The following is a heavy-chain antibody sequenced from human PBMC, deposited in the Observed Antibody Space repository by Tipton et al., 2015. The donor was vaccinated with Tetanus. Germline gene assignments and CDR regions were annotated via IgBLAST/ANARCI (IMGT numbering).Heavy chain of an antibody. CDR1: GGSMSNNY. Sequence: TLSLTCTVSGGSMSNNYWSWIRQPPAKGLEWIAYIFHSGSTNYSPSLKSRVAISMDTSKNQISLKLSSVTAADTAVYYCARRSYCSSSRCFDAFDLWGQGTMVTVSS. CDR2: IFHSGST. J-gene: IGHJ3*01. D-gene: IGHD2-2*01. V-gene: IGHV4-59*01. CDR3: ARRSYCSSSRCFDAFDL.